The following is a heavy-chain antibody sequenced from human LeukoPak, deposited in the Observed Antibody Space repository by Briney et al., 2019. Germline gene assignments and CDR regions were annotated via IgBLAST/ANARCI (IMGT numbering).Heavy chain of an antibody. V-gene: IGHV4-34*01. Sequence: GSLRLSCAASGFTFRSYVMSWIRQPPGKGREWIGEINHSGSTNYNPSLKSRVTISVDTSKNQFSLKLSSVTAADTAVYYCARGREDDYGDYSLNFDYWGQGTLVTVSS. CDR2: INHSGST. CDR1: GFTFRSYV. CDR3: ARGREDDYGDYSLNFDY. D-gene: IGHD4-17*01. J-gene: IGHJ4*02.